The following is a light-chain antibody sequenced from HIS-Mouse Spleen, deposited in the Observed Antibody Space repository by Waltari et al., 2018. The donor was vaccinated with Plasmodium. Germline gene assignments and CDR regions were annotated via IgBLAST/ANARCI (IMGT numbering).Light chain of an antibody. J-gene: IGKJ4*01. V-gene: IGKV1-13*02. CDR3: QQFNSYPP. CDR2: DAS. Sequence: AIQLTQSPSSLSASVGDRVTITCRASQGISSALDWYQQKPGKAPKLLIYDASSVESGVPARFSGSGSGTDFTLTISSLQPEDFATYYCQQFNSYPPFGGGTKVEIK. CDR1: QGISSA.